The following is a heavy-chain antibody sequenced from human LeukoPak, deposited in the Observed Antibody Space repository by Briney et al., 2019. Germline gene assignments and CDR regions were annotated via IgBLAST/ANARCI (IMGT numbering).Heavy chain of an antibody. D-gene: IGHD5/OR15-5a*01. Sequence: GGSLRLSCAASGFTFSSYSMNWVRQAPGKGLEWVSVIYSGGTTYYADSVKGRFTISRDNSKNTLYLQMNSLRAEDTAVYYCAKGVDYYYYYYMDVWGKGTTVTVSS. V-gene: IGHV3-NL1*01. CDR1: GFTFSSYS. CDR3: AKGVDYYYYYYMDV. CDR2: IYSGGTT. J-gene: IGHJ6*03.